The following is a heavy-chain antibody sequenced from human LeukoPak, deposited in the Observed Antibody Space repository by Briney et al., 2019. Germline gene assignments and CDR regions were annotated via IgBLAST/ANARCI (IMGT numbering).Heavy chain of an antibody. CDR1: GFTFSSYS. J-gene: IGHJ4*02. V-gene: IGHV3-48*01. CDR2: ISSSSSTI. D-gene: IGHD6-13*01. CDR3: ARERPGIAAAGTDY. Sequence: GGSLRLSCAASGFTFSSYSMNWVRQAPGKGLEWVSSISSSSSTIYYADSVKGRFTISRDNAKNSLYLQMNSLRAEDTAVYYCARERPGIAAAGTDYWGQGTLVTVSS.